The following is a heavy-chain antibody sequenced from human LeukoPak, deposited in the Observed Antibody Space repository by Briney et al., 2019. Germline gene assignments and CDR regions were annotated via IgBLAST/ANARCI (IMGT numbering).Heavy chain of an antibody. CDR1: GFTFSSRC. CDR3: ARGVLLDSTGSFLDF. V-gene: IGHV3-7*01. J-gene: IGHJ4*02. Sequence: GGSLRLSCAASGFTFSSRCMSWVRQAPGKGLEWVANIKQDGSEKYYVDSVKGRFTISRDNAKNSLYLQMNSLRVEDTAVYYCARGVLLDSTGSFLDFWGQETLVTVSS. D-gene: IGHD3-22*01. CDR2: IKQDGSEK.